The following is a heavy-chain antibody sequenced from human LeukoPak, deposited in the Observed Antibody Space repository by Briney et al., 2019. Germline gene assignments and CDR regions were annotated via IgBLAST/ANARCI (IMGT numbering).Heavy chain of an antibody. CDR3: ARDRPTVLRYFRGFDP. CDR2: INHSGST. Sequence: PSETLSLTCAVYGGSFSGYYWSWIRQPPGKGLEWIGEINHSGSTNYNPSLKSRVTISVDTSKNQFSLKLSSVTAADTAVYYCARDRPTVLRYFRGFDPWGQGTLVTVSS. J-gene: IGHJ5*02. V-gene: IGHV4-34*01. CDR1: GGSFSGYY. D-gene: IGHD3-9*01.